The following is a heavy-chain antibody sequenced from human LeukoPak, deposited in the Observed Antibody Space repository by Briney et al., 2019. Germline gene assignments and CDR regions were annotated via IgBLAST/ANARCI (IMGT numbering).Heavy chain of an antibody. V-gene: IGHV3-53*01. Sequence: GGSLKLSCTVSGFTVSTNSMSWVHQAPGKGLEWVSFIYSDNTHYSDSVKGRFTISRDNSKNTLYLQMNSLRAEDTAVYYCARRAGAYLHPYDYWGQGTLVTVSS. J-gene: IGHJ4*02. CDR2: IYSDNT. D-gene: IGHD4/OR15-4a*01. CDR1: GFTVSTNS. CDR3: ARRAGAYLHPYDY.